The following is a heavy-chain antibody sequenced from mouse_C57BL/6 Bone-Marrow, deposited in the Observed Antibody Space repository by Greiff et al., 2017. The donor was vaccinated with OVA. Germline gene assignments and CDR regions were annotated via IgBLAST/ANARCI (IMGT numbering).Heavy chain of an antibody. CDR2: IRSKSNNYAT. J-gene: IGHJ1*03. CDR1: GFSFNTYA. V-gene: IGHV10-1*01. Sequence: EVQRVESGGGLVQPKGSLKLSCAASGFSFNTYAMNWVRQAPGKGLEWVARIRSKSNNYATYYADSVKDRFTISRDDSESMLYLQMNNLKTEDTAMYYCVRLLQGYFDVWGTGTTVTVSS. CDR3: VRLLQGYFDV. D-gene: IGHD3-2*02.